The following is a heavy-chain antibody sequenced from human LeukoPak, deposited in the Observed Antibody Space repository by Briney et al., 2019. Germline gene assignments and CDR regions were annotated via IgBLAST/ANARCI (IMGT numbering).Heavy chain of an antibody. Sequence: PGGSLRLSCAASGFTFSSYAMSWVLQAPGKGLEWVSAISGSGGSTYYADSVKGRFTISRDNSKNTLYLQMNSLTAEDTAVYYCATCLGSGSYSPLIWGQGTMVTVSS. J-gene: IGHJ3*02. CDR2: ISGSGGST. CDR3: ATCLGSGSYSPLI. D-gene: IGHD3-10*01. V-gene: IGHV3-23*01. CDR1: GFTFSSYA.